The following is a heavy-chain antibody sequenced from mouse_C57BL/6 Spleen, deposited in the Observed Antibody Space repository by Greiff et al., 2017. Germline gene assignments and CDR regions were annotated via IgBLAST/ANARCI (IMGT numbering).Heavy chain of an antibody. J-gene: IGHJ3*01. D-gene: IGHD2-3*01. Sequence: QVQLQQSGAELVRPGASVKLSCKASGYTFTDYYINWVKQRPGQGLEWIARISPGSGNPYYNEKVKGKATLTADKSSSTAYMQLSSLTSEDTAVYYWTDVYVAAWFAYWGEGTLVTVSA. CDR3: TDVYVAAWFAY. CDR2: ISPGSGNP. V-gene: IGHV1-76*01. CDR1: GYTFTDYY.